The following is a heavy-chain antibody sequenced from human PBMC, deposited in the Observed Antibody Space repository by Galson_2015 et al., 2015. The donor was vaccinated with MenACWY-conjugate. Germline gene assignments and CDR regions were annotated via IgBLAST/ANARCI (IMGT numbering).Heavy chain of an antibody. V-gene: IGHV3-7*01. D-gene: IGHD1-1*01. CDR1: GFTFDSYR. CDR2: INRDGGGT. Sequence: SLRLSCAASGFTFDSYRMSWVRQAPGKGLEWVTNINRDGGGTYYASSVKGRFTISNDNAENSLYLQMNSLRAEDTAIYYCARIIHDGLDYWGQGTLVAVSS. CDR3: ARIIHDGLDY. J-gene: IGHJ4*02.